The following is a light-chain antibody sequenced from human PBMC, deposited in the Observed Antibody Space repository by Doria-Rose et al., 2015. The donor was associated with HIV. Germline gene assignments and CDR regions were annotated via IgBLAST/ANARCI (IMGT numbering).Light chain of an antibody. CDR1: QSFSSTY. V-gene: IGKV3-20*01. CDR3: HQYGTSWT. CDR2: DGS. J-gene: IGKJ1*01. Sequence: TQSPGTPSLSPGERATLSCRASQSFSSTYLAWYQQKPGQAPNLLIYDGSTRATCIPDRFSASGSGTDFTLTINRLEPEDFALYYCHQYGTSWTFGQGTKVEI.